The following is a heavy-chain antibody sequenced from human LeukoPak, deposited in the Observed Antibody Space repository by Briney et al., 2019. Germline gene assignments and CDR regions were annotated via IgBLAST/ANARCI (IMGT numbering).Heavy chain of an antibody. Sequence: PSETLSLTCSVSGGSINSDYWNWIRQPPGKGLEWIGYIYHSGSTNYNPSLKSRVTISIDRSKKQFSLKLISVTAADTAIYYCARVGGMTTINNAAFDIWGQGTMVTVSS. CDR1: GGSINSDY. CDR3: ARVGGMTTINNAAFDI. J-gene: IGHJ3*02. CDR2: IYHSGST. D-gene: IGHD5-24*01. V-gene: IGHV4-59*01.